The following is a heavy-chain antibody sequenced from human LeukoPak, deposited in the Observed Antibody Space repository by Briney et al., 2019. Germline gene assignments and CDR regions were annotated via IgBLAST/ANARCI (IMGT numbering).Heavy chain of an antibody. CDR3: ARGYSGYDPNTYFDY. V-gene: IGHV1-24*01. CDR2: FDPEDGET. J-gene: IGHJ4*02. CDR1: GYTLTELS. Sequence: GASVKVSCKVSGYTLTELSMHWVRQAPGKGLEWMGGFDPEDGETIYAQKFQGRVTMTTDTSTSTAYMELRSLRSDDTAVYYCARGYSGYDPNTYFDYWGQGTLVTVSS. D-gene: IGHD5-12*01.